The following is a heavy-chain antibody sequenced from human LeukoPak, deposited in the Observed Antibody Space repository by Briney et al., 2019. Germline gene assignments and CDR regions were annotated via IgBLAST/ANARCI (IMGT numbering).Heavy chain of an antibody. V-gene: IGHV1-18*01. Sequence: ASVKVSCKASGYTFTSYGISWVRQAPGQGLEWMGWISAYNGNTNYAQKLQGRVTMTTDTSTSTAYMELRSLRSDDAAVYYCARLGTIFGVAPIDYWGQGTLVTVSS. CDR2: ISAYNGNT. J-gene: IGHJ4*02. CDR1: GYTFTSYG. CDR3: ARLGTIFGVAPIDY. D-gene: IGHD3-3*01.